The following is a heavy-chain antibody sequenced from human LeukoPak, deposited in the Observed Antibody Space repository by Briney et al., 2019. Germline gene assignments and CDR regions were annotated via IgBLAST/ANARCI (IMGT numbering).Heavy chain of an antibody. V-gene: IGHV1-2*02. CDR1: GYTFTGYY. D-gene: IGHD6-19*01. Sequence: GAAVKLSCKASGYTFTGYYMHWVRQPPGQGLEWMGWINPNSGGTNFAQKFQGRVTMTRDTSISTAYMELSRLRSDDTAVYYCARESPGAGGWLDYWGPGTLVTVSS. CDR2: INPNSGGT. J-gene: IGHJ4*02. CDR3: ARESPGAGGWLDY.